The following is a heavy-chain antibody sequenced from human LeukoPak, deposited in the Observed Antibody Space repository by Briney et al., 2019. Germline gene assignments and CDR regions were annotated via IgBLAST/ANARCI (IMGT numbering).Heavy chain of an antibody. J-gene: IGHJ4*02. D-gene: IGHD6-13*01. Sequence: GGSLRLSCAASGFIFSPYAMSWVRQAPGKGLEWVAGIAGGDDRFYADSVKGRFSISRDNSKNTVDLQMNSLRAEDTAVYYCARDKGQQHAEGYFDYWGQGTLVTVSS. CDR1: GFIFSPYA. CDR3: ARDKGQQHAEGYFDY. V-gene: IGHV3-23*01. CDR2: IAGGDDR.